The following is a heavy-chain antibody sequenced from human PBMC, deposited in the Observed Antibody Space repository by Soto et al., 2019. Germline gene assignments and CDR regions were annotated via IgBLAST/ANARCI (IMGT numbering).Heavy chain of an antibody. V-gene: IGHV3-7*01. Sequence: EVQVVESGGGLVQPGGSLRLSCAASDFTFGDYWMSWVRQPPGKGLEWVANIKQGGREKHYVDSVEGRFTISRDDAKNSVFLQMKILRTDDTVVYYCGREGRSRYGMDVWGQGTTVTVSS. CDR1: DFTFGDYW. D-gene: IGHD1-20*01. CDR2: IKQGGREK. CDR3: GREGRSRYGMDV. J-gene: IGHJ6*02.